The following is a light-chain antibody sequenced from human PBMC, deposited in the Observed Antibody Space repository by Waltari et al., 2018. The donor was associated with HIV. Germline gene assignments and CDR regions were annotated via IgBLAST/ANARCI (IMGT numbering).Light chain of an antibody. J-gene: IGLJ3*02. CDR2: DNN. CDR1: SSNIGNNY. Sequence: QSVLTQPPSVSAAPGQRVTISCSGSSSNIGNNYVSWYQHPPGAAPKLPIYDNNKRPSGIPDRFSGSRSGTSATLVITGLQTGDEADDYCGTWDSSLSAVFGGGTKLTVL. V-gene: IGLV1-51*01. CDR3: GTWDSSLSAV.